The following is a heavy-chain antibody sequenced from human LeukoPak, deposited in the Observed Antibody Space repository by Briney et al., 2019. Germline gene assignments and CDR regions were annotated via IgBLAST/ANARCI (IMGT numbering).Heavy chain of an antibody. Sequence: ASLKVSCKASGYTFTSYGISWVRQAPAQGPEWMGWISAYNGNTNYAQKLQGRVTMTTDTSTSTAYMELRSLRSDDTAVYYCARAGYGDYADYWGQGTLVTVSS. V-gene: IGHV1-18*01. CDR2: ISAYNGNT. CDR3: ARAGYGDYADY. CDR1: GYTFTSYG. J-gene: IGHJ4*02. D-gene: IGHD4-17*01.